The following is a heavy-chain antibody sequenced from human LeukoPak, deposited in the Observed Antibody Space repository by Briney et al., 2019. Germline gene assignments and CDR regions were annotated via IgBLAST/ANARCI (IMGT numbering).Heavy chain of an antibody. V-gene: IGHV1-2*02. CDR1: GYTFTGYY. Sequence: ASVKVSCKASGYTFTGYYMHWVRQAPGQGLEWMGWINPNSGGTNYAQKFQGRVTMTRDTSISTAYMELSRLRSDDTAVYYCARVTMVRGVIYRRFDPWGQGTLVTVSS. CDR2: INPNSGGT. D-gene: IGHD3-10*01. J-gene: IGHJ5*02. CDR3: ARVTMVRGVIYRRFDP.